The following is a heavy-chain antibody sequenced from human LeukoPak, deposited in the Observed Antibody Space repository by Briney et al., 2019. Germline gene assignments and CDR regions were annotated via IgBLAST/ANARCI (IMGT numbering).Heavy chain of an antibody. D-gene: IGHD5-24*01. CDR1: GYTFTSYA. Sequence: GASVKVSCKASGYTFTSYAMHWVRQAPGQGLEWVGWINAGNGNTKYSQKFQGRVTITRDTSASTAYMELSSLRSEDTAVYYCARDRSDGYQVVDYYFDYWGQGTLVTVSS. V-gene: IGHV1-3*01. CDR3: ARDRSDGYQVVDYYFDY. J-gene: IGHJ4*02. CDR2: INAGNGNT.